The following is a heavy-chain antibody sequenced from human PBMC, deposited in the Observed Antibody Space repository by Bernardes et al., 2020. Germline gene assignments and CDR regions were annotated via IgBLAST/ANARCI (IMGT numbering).Heavy chain of an antibody. CDR1: GFTFRTYF. Sequence: GGSLRLSCAASGFTFRTYFMTWVRQAPGKGLEWVAGIKEDGSEQYYADSVKGRFTISRDNAKRSLYLQMNSLRAEDTAVYYCASERYCTGGACYEGQSFDYWGQGTLVTVSS. D-gene: IGHD2-8*02. CDR2: IKEDGSEQ. CDR3: ASERYCTGGACYEGQSFDY. J-gene: IGHJ4*02. V-gene: IGHV3-7*01.